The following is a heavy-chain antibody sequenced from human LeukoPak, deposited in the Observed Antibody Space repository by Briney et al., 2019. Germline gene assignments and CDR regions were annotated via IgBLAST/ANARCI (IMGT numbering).Heavy chain of an antibody. CDR3: ARGPSYYYDSSGYDSPFDY. D-gene: IGHD3-22*01. Sequence: ASVKVSCKASGYTFTSYYMHWVPQAPGQGLEWMGIINPSGGSTSYAQKFQGRVTMTRDTSTSTVYMELSSLRSEDTAVYYCARGPSYYYDSSGYDSPFDYWGQGTLVTVSS. V-gene: IGHV1-46*01. J-gene: IGHJ4*02. CDR1: GYTFTSYY. CDR2: INPSGGST.